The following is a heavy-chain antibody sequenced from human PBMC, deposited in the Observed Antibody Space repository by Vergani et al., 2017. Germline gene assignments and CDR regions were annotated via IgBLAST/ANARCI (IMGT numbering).Heavy chain of an antibody. D-gene: IGHD3-10*01. CDR2: IWYDGSNK. CDR3: ARDYYGSEVSGMDV. Sequence: VQLLESGGGLVQPGGSLRLSCAASGFTFSSYGMHWVRQAPGKGLEWVAVIWYDGSNKYYADSVKGRFTISRDNSKNTLYLQMNSLRAEDTAVYYCARDYYGSEVSGMDVWGRGTTVTVSS. CDR1: GFTFSSYG. J-gene: IGHJ6*02. V-gene: IGHV3-33*01.